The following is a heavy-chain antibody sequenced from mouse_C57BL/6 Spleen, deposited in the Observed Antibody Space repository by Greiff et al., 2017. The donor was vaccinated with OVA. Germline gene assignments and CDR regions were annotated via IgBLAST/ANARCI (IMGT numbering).Heavy chain of an antibody. Sequence: QVQLQQSGPELVKPGASVKISCKASGYAFSSSWMNWVKQRPGKGLEWIGRIYPGDGDTNYNGKFKGKATLTADKSSSTAYMQLSSLTSEDSAVYFCARDGSSPFDYWGQGTTLTVSS. CDR3: ARDGSSPFDY. J-gene: IGHJ2*01. D-gene: IGHD1-1*01. CDR2: IYPGDGDT. CDR1: GYAFSSSW. V-gene: IGHV1-82*01.